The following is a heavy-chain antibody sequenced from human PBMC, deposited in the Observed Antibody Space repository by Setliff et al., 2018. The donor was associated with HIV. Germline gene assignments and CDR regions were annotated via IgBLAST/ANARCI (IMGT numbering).Heavy chain of an antibody. D-gene: IGHD2-8*01. CDR3: ARETDVSTSWFVGYYFDF. J-gene: IGHJ4*02. CDR1: GGSFSGHY. Sequence: SETLSLTCAVYGGSFSGHYWNWVRQPPGKGLEWIGEINVSGRINYNPSLKSRLIISVDTSMKQVSLNLISMTAVDTAVYFCARETDVSTSWFVGYYFDFWGQGTVVTVSS. CDR2: INVSGRI. V-gene: IGHV4-34*01.